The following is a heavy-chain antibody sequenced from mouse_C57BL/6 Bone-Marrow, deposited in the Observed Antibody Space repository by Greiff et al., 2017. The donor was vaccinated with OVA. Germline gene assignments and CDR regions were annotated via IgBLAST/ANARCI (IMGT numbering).Heavy chain of an antibody. CDR2: INPSTGGT. CDR1: GYSFTGYY. D-gene: IGHD2-10*01. V-gene: IGHV1-42*01. Sequence: EVKLMESGPELVKPGASVKISCKASGYSFTGYYMNWVKQSPEKSLEWIGEINPSTGGTTYNQKFKAKATLTVDKSSSTAYMQLKSLTSEDSAVYDCARPYYGNRAWFAYWGQGTLVTVSA. CDR3: ARPYYGNRAWFAY. J-gene: IGHJ3*01.